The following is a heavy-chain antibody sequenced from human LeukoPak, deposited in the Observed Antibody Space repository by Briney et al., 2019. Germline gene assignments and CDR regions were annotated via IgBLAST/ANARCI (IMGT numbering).Heavy chain of an antibody. CDR3: ARRDIVVVVSASDY. D-gene: IGHD2-15*01. CDR2: ISGSGGST. CDR1: GFTFSSYA. J-gene: IGHJ4*02. Sequence: GGSLRLSCAASGFTFSSYAMSWVRQAPGKGLEWVSAISGSGGSTYYADSVKGRFTISRDNSKNTVYLQMNSLRVDDTAVYYCARRDIVVVVSASDYWGQGTLVTVSS. V-gene: IGHV3-23*01.